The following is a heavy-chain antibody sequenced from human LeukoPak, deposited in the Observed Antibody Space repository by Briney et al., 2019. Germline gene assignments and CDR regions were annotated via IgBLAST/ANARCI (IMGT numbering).Heavy chain of an antibody. D-gene: IGHD3-3*01. CDR2: ISSSGTTI. CDR3: ARDFLEDSY. CDR1: GFTFSTYN. Sequence: PGRSLRLSCAASGFTFSTYNMNWVRQAPGKGLEWVSYISSSGTTIYYADSVKGRFTISRDNAKNSLYLEMNSLRAEDTAVYYCARDFLEDSYWGQGTLVTVSS. V-gene: IGHV3-48*01. J-gene: IGHJ4*02.